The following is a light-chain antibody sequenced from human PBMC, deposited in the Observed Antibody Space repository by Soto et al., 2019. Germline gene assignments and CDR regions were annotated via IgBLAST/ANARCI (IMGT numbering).Light chain of an antibody. J-gene: IGKJ4*01. CDR3: LQHSSYPFT. CDR2: AAS. CDR1: QVISNY. Sequence: DIQMTQSPSAVSASVGDRVSITCRASQVISNYLTWFQQKPGKVTKRLIYAASSLQSGVPSRLSGSSSGTEFNLTISSLQPEDFATYYCLQHSSYPFTFGGGTKVEIK. V-gene: IGKV1-17*03.